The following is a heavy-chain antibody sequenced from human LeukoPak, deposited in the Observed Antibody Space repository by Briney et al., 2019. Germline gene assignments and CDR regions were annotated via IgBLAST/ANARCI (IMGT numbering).Heavy chain of an antibody. D-gene: IGHD2-2*01. CDR3: ARVFGCSSTSCYGGADY. V-gene: IGHV4-61*02. J-gene: IGHJ4*02. CDR2: IYTSGST. Sequence: PSETLSLTCTVSGGSISSGSYYWSWIRQPGGKGLEWIGRIYTSGSTNYNPSLKSRVTISVDTSKNQFSLKLSSVTAADTAVYYCARVFGCSSTSCYGGADYWGQGTLVTVSS. CDR1: GGSISSGSYY.